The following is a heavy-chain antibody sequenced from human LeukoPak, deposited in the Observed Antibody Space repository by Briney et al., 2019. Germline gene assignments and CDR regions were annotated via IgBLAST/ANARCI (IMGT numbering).Heavy chain of an antibody. Sequence: GESLKISCQGSGYSFTSYWIGWVRQMPGKGPEWVGSIYPGDSNTRYSPSLQGQVTISADRSISTAYLQWSNLKAPDSAMYYCARHSVSGSSYSPFDIWSQGTKVTVSS. CDR3: ARHSVSGSSYSPFDI. CDR2: IYPGDSNT. D-gene: IGHD3-22*01. V-gene: IGHV5-51*01. CDR1: GYSFTSYW. J-gene: IGHJ3*02.